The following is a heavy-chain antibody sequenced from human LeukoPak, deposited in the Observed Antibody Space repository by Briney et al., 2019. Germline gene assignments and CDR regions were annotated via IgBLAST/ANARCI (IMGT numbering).Heavy chain of an antibody. CDR1: GFTVSSKY. D-gene: IGHD5-24*01. CDR2: IYSGGST. V-gene: IGHV3-53*01. J-gene: IGHJ4*02. CDR3: ARGAGYNYPYYFDY. Sequence: GGSLRLSCAASGFTVSSKYMSWVRQVPGKGLEWVSVIYSGGSTYYADSVKGRFTISRDNSKNTLYLQMNSLRAEDTAVYYCARGAGYNYPYYFDYWGQGTLVTVSS.